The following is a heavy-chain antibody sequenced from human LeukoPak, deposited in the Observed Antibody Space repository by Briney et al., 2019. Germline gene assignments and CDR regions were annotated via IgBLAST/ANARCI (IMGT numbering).Heavy chain of an antibody. CDR2: ISGSGGST. J-gene: IGHJ4*02. CDR3: AKASAMIVVVSKHFDY. Sequence: GGSLRLSCAASGFTFSSYAMSWVRQAPGKGLEWVSAISGSGGSTYYADSVKGRFTISRDNSKNTLYLQMNSLRAEDTAVYYCAKASAMIVVVSKHFDYWGQGTLVTVSS. D-gene: IGHD3-22*01. CDR1: GFTFSSYA. V-gene: IGHV3-23*01.